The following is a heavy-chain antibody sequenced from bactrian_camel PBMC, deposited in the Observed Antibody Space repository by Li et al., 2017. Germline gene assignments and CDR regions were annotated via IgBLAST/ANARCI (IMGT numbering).Heavy chain of an antibody. CDR1: GYTSFIDC. CDR3: AADLLLMRPLEASEYKY. D-gene: IGHD8*01. V-gene: IGHV3-3*01. Sequence: VQLVESGGGSVQAGGSLKLSCTYSGYTSFIDCMGWYRLPPGRAPAEREGIAAIRRSGGETWYADSVKGRFAIWQDNAKATVYLEINYLRPEDTAMYYCAADLLLMRPLEASEYKYWGQGTQVTVS. J-gene: IGHJ4*01. CDR2: IRRSGGET.